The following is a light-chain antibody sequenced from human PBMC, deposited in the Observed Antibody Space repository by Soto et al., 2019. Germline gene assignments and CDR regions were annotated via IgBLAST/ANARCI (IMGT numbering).Light chain of an antibody. V-gene: IGLV4-69*01. J-gene: IGLJ3*02. CDR2: LNNDGGH. Sequence: QSALTQSPSASASLGASVKLTCTLSSGHSTYAIAWHQQQPEKGPRYLMKLNNDGGHTKGDGIPDRFSGSSSGAERYLTISSLQSEDEADYYCQTWVTGPPWVFGGGTKLTVL. CDR1: SGHSTYA. CDR3: QTWVTGPPWV.